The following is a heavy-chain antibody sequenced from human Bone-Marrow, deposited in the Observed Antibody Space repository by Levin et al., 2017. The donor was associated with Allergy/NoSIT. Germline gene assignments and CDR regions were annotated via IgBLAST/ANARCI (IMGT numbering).Heavy chain of an antibody. D-gene: IGHD1-7*01. J-gene: IGHJ4*02. Sequence: GESLKISCAASGFTFRSYGMHWVRQAPGKGLEWVAVISYDGSQTYYVDSVKGRFTISRDNSKTTLYLQMNSLRAEDTAVYYCAKDRVGSGTMGASGYWGQGTLVTVSS. CDR2: ISYDGSQT. V-gene: IGHV3-30*18. CDR1: GFTFRSYG. CDR3: AKDRVGSGTMGASGY.